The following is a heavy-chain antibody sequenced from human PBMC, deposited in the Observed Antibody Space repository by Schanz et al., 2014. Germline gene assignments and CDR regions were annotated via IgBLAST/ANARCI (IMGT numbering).Heavy chain of an antibody. CDR1: GFIFNDYY. CDR2: ISRDGTTS. J-gene: IGHJ4*02. V-gene: IGHV3-11*01. CDR3: ARDSHRRVAVPGY. D-gene: IGHD6-19*01. Sequence: QVQLVESGGGLVKPGGSLRLSCAASGFIFNDYYMNWIRQAPGKGLEWLSYISRDGTTSYYADSVKGRFTISRDNAKNSLYLEMTSLRGEDTAVYYCARDSHRRVAVPGYWGQGTLVTVSS.